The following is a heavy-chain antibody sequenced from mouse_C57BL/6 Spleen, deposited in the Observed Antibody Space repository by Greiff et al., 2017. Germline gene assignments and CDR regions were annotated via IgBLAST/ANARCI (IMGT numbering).Heavy chain of an antibody. CDR1: GYTFTDYN. D-gene: IGHD1-1*01. J-gene: IGHJ2*01. Sequence: EVQLQQSGPELVKPGASVKIPCKASGYTFTDYNMDWVKQSHGKSLEWIGDINPNNGGTIYNQTFKGKATLTVDKSSSTAYMELHGLTSEDTAVYYWARAVLLRYYCDYGGQGTTRTVSS. CDR2: INPNNGGT. CDR3: ARAVLLRYYCDY. V-gene: IGHV1-18*01.